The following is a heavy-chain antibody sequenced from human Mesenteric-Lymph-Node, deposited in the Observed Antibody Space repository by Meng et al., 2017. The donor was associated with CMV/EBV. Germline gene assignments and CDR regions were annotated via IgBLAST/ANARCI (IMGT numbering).Heavy chain of an antibody. CDR1: ISSSSYY. D-gene: IGHD3-3*01. V-gene: IGHV4-39*07. J-gene: IGHJ5*02. CDR2: IYYSGST. Sequence: ISSSSYYWGWIRQPPGKGLEWIGSIYYSGSTYYNPSLKSRVTISVDTSKNQFSLKLSSVTAADTAVYYCARVKRPITIFGVAPGWFDPWGQGTLVTVSS. CDR3: ARVKRPITIFGVAPGWFDP.